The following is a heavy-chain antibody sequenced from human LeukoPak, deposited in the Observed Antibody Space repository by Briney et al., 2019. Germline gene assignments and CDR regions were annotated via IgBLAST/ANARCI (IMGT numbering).Heavy chain of an antibody. CDR3: AGEGYCSGGSCYSHAFDI. CDR2: IYYSGST. J-gene: IGHJ3*02. D-gene: IGHD2-15*01. Sequence: SETLSLTCTVSGGSISSSSYYWGWIRQPPGKGLEWIGSIYYSGSTYYNPSLKSRVTISVDTSKNQFSLKLSSVTAADTAVYYCAGEGYCSGGSCYSHAFDIWGQGTLVTVS. CDR1: GGSISSSSYY. V-gene: IGHV4-39*01.